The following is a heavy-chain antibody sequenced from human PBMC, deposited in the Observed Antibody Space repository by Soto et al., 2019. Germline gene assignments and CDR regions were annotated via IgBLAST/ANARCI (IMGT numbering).Heavy chain of an antibody. J-gene: IGHJ4*02. V-gene: IGHV1-18*01. D-gene: IGHD2-2*01. CDR3: ARGYCSSTSCYPPYFDY. Sequence: ASVKVSCKASGYTFTSYVISWVRQAPGQGLEWMGWISAYNGNTNYAQKLQGRVTMTTDTSTSTAYMELRSLRSDDTAVYYCARGYCSSTSCYPPYFDYWGQGTLVTVSS. CDR2: ISAYNGNT. CDR1: GYTFTSYV.